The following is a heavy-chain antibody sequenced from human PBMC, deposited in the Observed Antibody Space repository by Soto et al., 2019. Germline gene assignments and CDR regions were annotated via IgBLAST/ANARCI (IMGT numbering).Heavy chain of an antibody. D-gene: IGHD5-12*01. CDR2: INPNSGGT. CDR1: GYTFTGYY. Sequence: QVQLVQSGAEVKKPGASVKVSCKASGYTFTGYYMHWVRQAPGQGLEWMGWINPNSGGTNYAQKFQGWVTMTRDTHISTAYMELSKLRSDDTAVYYCARDGSGCDLLEEWNYYYGMDVWGQGTTVTVSS. CDR3: ARDGSGCDLLEEWNYYYGMDV. J-gene: IGHJ6*02. V-gene: IGHV1-2*04.